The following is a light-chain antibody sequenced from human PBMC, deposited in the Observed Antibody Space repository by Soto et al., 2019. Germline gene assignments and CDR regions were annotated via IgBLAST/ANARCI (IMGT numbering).Light chain of an antibody. CDR3: QQYGSSPYT. J-gene: IGKJ2*01. Sequence: EILLTQSPGTLSLSPGERATLSCRASQSVRSNYLAWYQQKPGQAPSLLIYGASGRATGIPDRFSGSGSGTDFTLTISRLEPEDFPVYYCQQYGSSPYTFGQGTKLEI. CDR2: GAS. V-gene: IGKV3-20*01. CDR1: QSVRSNY.